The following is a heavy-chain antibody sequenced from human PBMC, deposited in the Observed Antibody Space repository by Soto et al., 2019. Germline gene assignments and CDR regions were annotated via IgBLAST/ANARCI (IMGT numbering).Heavy chain of an antibody. V-gene: IGHV5-10-1*01. CDR2: IGPSDSYT. J-gene: IGHJ6*02. CDR3: ARQTASWTTATTGYYYGMDV. D-gene: IGHD4-4*01. CDR1: GYSFTSYW. Sequence: GESLKISCKGSGYSFTSYWISWVRQMPGKGLEWMGGIGPSDSYTNYSPSFQGHVTISADKSTSTAYLQWSSLKASDTAMCYCARQTASWTTATTGYYYGMDVWGQGTTVTVSS.